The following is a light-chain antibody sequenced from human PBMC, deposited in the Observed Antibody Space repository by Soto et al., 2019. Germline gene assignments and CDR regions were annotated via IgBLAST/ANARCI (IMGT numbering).Light chain of an antibody. Sequence: EIVLTQSPGTLSLSPGERATLSCRASQSVSSSYLAWYQQKPGQAPRLLIYAASSRATGVPDRFSGSGSGTDFILTINRLEPEDFAVYYCQQYGSSLFTFGPGTKVDIK. CDR2: AAS. CDR1: QSVSSSY. J-gene: IGKJ3*01. CDR3: QQYGSSLFT. V-gene: IGKV3-20*01.